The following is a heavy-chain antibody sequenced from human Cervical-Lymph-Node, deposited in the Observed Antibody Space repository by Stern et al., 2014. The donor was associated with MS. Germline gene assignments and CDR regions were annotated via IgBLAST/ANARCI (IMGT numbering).Heavy chain of an antibody. J-gene: IGHJ6*02. CDR3: ARDDYGTYYGLDV. D-gene: IGHD4/OR15-4a*01. V-gene: IGHV1-18*01. Sequence: VQLVQSGAEVKKPGASVKVSCTASGYIFTTYGMSWVRQAPGQGLEWMGWISTNNGETSFAQKLQGRVAMTTDTSTSTAYMELRNLRSDDTAVYYCARDDYGTYYGLDVWGRGTPVTVSS. CDR1: GYIFTTYG. CDR2: ISTNNGET.